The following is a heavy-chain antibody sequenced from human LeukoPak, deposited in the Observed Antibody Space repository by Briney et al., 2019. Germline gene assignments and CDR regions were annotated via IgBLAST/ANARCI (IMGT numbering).Heavy chain of an antibody. CDR3: ARLRSYGFDY. CDR1: GFTFSGYP. CDR2: ISSKGDST. V-gene: IGHV3-64*01. J-gene: IGHJ4*02. Sequence: PGGSLRLSCAASGFTFSGYPMHWVRQAPGKGLEYVSAISSKGDSTYYANSVKGRFTISRDNSKNTLYLQMNSLRAEDTAVYYCARLRSYGFDYWGQGTLVTVSS. D-gene: IGHD5-18*01.